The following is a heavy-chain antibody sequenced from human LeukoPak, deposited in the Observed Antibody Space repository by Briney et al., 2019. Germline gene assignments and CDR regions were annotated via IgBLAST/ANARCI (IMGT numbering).Heavy chain of an antibody. CDR3: AREQDGYNSYFDY. CDR1: GGSISSYY. V-gene: IGHV4-59*01. J-gene: IGHJ4*02. Sequence: RPSETLSLTCTVSGGSISSYYWSWIRQPPGKGLEWIGYIYYSGTTNYNPSLKRRVTISVDTSKNQSPLKLSSVTAADRAVYYCAREQDGYNSYFDYWGQGTLVTVSS. CDR2: IYYSGTT. D-gene: IGHD5-24*01.